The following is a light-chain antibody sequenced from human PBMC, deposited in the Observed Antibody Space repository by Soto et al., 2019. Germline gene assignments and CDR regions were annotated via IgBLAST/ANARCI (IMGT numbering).Light chain of an antibody. CDR1: QSIGTW. J-gene: IGKJ2*01. Sequence: DIQMTQSPSILSASVGDRVTITCRASQSIGTWLAWLQLRLGEAPSLLIYEASTFQCGIQSRFSGSRSGTEFTLTIRSLQPDDFATYDCEQYNSYPYTFGRGSKLQNK. CDR3: EQYNSYPYT. CDR2: EAS. V-gene: IGKV1-5*03.